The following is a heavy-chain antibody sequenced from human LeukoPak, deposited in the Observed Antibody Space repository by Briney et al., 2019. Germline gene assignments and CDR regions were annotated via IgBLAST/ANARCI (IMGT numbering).Heavy chain of an antibody. CDR3: ARGSRNPSGIRSNWFDP. D-gene: IGHD1-26*01. J-gene: IGHJ5*01. CDR2: IRAYNGNT. CDR1: GYTFTSYG. V-gene: IGHV1-18*01. Sequence: GASVKVSCKASGYTFTSYGISWVRQAPGQGLEWMGWIRAYNGNTNYAQKIQGRVIMTTDTSTSTAYMELRSLRSDDTAVYYCARGSRNPSGIRSNWFDPWGQGTLVTVSS.